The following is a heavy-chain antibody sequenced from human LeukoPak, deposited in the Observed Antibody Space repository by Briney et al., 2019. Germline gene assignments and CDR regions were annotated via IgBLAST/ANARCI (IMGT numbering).Heavy chain of an antibody. CDR2: IYYSGST. V-gene: IGHV4-39*01. D-gene: IGHD5-18*01. CDR1: GGSISSSSYY. Sequence: PSETLSLTCTVSGGSISSSSYYWGWIRQPPGKGLEWIGSIYYSGSTYYNPSLKSRITISVDTSKNQFSLKLSSVTAADTAVYYCARLLRTWIQLWAYFDYWGQGTLVTVSS. CDR3: ARLLRTWIQLWAYFDY. J-gene: IGHJ4*02.